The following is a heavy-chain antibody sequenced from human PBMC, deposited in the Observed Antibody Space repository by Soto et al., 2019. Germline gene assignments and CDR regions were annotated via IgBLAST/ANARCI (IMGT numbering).Heavy chain of an antibody. D-gene: IGHD6-19*01. CDR1: GFSLSGYW. J-gene: IGHJ4*02. V-gene: IGHV3-7*01. Sequence: LRLSCAASGFSLSGYWMNWVRQAPGRGLGWVAIIKQDGSERYYVDSVKGRFTISRDNAKNSLYLQMSSLRVEDTALYYCARSSGWLHDYWGQGTLVTVSS. CDR3: ARSSGWLHDY. CDR2: IKQDGSER.